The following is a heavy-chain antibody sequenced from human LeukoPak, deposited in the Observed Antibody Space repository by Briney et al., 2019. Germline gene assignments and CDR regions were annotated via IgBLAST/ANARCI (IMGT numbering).Heavy chain of an antibody. J-gene: IGHJ4*02. CDR2: IRYDGSNK. V-gene: IGHV3-30*02. D-gene: IGHD5-18*01. Sequence: PGGSLRLSCAASGFTFSSYDMHWVRQAPGKGLEWVAFIRYDGSNKYYADSVKGRFTISRDNAKNSLYLQMNSLRAEDTAVYYCARARYSYGRSFDYWGQGTLVTVSS. CDR1: GFTFSSYD. CDR3: ARARYSYGRSFDY.